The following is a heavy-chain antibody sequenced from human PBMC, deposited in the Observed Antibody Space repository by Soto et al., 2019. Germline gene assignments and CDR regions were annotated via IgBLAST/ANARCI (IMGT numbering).Heavy chain of an antibody. CDR3: AKDAGLGRFDP. D-gene: IGHD6-19*01. J-gene: IGHJ5*02. V-gene: IGHV3-23*01. CDR2: MSGSGHDT. Sequence: EVQLLESGGGLVQPGGSLRLSCAVSGFTFSSYAMNWVRQAPGKGLEWVSVMSGSGHDTNYADSVKGWFTISRDNSKNTLYLQMNRLRVEDTAVYYCAKDAGLGRFDPWGQGTLVTVSS. CDR1: GFTFSSYA.